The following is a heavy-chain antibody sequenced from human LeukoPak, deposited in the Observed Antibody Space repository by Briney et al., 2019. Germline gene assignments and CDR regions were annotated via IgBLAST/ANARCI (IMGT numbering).Heavy chain of an antibody. CDR3: ARHPEVPKIRFDP. CDR2: IYYTGTT. CDR1: GASIDSSSYY. D-gene: IGHD1-14*01. J-gene: IGHJ5*02. V-gene: IGHV4-39*01. Sequence: SETLSLTCSVFGASIDSSSYYWGWIRQPPGKGLEWIGTIYYTGTTYYNPSLNNRVTISVDTSKNQFSLKLSSVTAADTAVYYCARHPEVPKIRFDPWGQGTLVTVSS.